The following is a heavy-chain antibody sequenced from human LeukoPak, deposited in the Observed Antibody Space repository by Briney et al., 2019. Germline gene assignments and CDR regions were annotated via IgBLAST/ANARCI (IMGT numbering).Heavy chain of an antibody. CDR2: IYSGGST. CDR3: AKSGGSGTYPNWFDS. D-gene: IGHD3-10*01. J-gene: IGHJ5*01. CDR1: RFTVSSNY. V-gene: IGHV3-53*01. Sequence: GGSLRLSCAASRFTVSSNYMSWVRQAPGKGLEWVSVIYSGGSTYYADSVKGRFTISRDNSKNTLHLQMNSLRAEDTAVYYCAKSGGSGTYPNWFDSWGQETLVTVSS.